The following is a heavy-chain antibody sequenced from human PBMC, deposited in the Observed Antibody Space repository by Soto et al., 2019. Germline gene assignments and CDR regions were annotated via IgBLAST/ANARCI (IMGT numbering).Heavy chain of an antibody. J-gene: IGHJ4*02. CDR2: ISYDGSNK. Sequence: QVQLVESGGGVVQPGRSLRLSCAASGFTFSSYGMHWVRQAPGKGLEWVAVISYDGSNKYYADSVKGRFTISRDNSKNTLYLQMNSLRAEDTAVYYCAKDPGYSSGWYEGSYFDYWGQGTLVTVSS. CDR3: AKDPGYSSGWYEGSYFDY. D-gene: IGHD6-19*01. CDR1: GFTFSSYG. V-gene: IGHV3-30*18.